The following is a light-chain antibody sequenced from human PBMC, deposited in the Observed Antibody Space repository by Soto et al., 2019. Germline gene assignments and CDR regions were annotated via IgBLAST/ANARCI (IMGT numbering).Light chain of an antibody. CDR2: GAS. J-gene: IGKJ1*01. V-gene: IGKV3-20*01. CDR3: QQYDRSPWT. Sequence: EIVLTQSPGTLSLSPGERATLSCRASQSGSSSFLAWYQQKPGQAPRLLIYGASSRATGIPDRFSGSGSGTDFTLTISRLEPEDFAVYYCQQYDRSPWTFGQGTKVEIK. CDR1: QSGSSSF.